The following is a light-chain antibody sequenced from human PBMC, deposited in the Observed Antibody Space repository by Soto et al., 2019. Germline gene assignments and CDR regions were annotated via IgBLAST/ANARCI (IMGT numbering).Light chain of an antibody. V-gene: IGLV3-21*01. CDR2: YDA. J-gene: IGLJ1*01. Sequence: SYELTQPPSVSVAPGKTARITCGGNKIGSKSVHWYQQKPGQAPVLVIYYDADRPSGIPARFSGSNSGNTATLTISRVEAGDEADYFCQVCDTSTDHPWVFGTGTKLTVL. CDR3: QVCDTSTDHPWV. CDR1: KIGSKS.